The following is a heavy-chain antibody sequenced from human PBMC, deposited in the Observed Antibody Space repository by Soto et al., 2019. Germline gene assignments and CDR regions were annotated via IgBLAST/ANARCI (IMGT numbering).Heavy chain of an antibody. J-gene: IGHJ4*02. D-gene: IGHD1-1*01. CDR2: IGDSGGGT. CDR3: AKRTATWNFGYFDY. V-gene: IGHV3-23*01. Sequence: EVQLLDSGGGLVQPGGSLRLSCAASGFTFSSYAMTWVRQAPGKGLGWVSAIGDSGGGTYYADSVKGRFTISRDKSKNTLYLQMNSLRAEDTAVYYCAKRTATWNFGYFDYWGQGALVTVSS. CDR1: GFTFSSYA.